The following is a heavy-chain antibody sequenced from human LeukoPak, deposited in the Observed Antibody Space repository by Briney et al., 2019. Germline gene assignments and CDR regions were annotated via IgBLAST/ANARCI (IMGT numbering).Heavy chain of an antibody. J-gene: IGHJ4*02. CDR3: ARGGSILFGVVIED. CDR1: GGSISSGSYY. CDR2: IYTSGST. V-gene: IGHV4-61*02. Sequence: KPSQTLSLTCTVSGGSISSGSYYWSWIRQPAGKGLEWIGRIYTSGSTNYNPSLKSRVTISVDASKNQFSLKLSSVTAADTAVYYCARGGSILFGVVIEDWGQGTLVTVSS. D-gene: IGHD3-3*01.